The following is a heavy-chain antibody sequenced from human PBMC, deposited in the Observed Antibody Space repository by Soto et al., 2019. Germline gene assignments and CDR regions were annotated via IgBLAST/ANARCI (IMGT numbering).Heavy chain of an antibody. Sequence: GSCPTLVNPTQTLTLTCTFSGFSLSTSGMRVSWIRQPPGKALEWLARIDWDDDKFYSTSLKTRLTISKDTSKNQVVLTMTNMDPVDTATYYCARMYHGMDVWGQGTTVTVSS. V-gene: IGHV2-70*04. CDR1: GFSLSTSGMR. CDR2: IDWDDDK. J-gene: IGHJ6*02. CDR3: ARMYHGMDV.